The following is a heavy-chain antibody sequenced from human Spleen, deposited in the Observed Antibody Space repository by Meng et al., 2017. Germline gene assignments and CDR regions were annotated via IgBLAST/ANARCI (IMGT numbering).Heavy chain of an antibody. J-gene: IGHJ4*02. D-gene: IGHD6-13*01. V-gene: IGHV4-4*07. CDR2: MYISGSY. CDR1: GVSMGDSY. Sequence: GSLRLSCTVSGVSMGDSYWSWIRQPAGKGLEWLGRMYISGSYNYNPSLKGRVTMSVDESRNQVSLMLTSVTAADTAVYYCAREKQAAEFDYWGQGSLVTVSS. CDR3: AREKQAAEFDY.